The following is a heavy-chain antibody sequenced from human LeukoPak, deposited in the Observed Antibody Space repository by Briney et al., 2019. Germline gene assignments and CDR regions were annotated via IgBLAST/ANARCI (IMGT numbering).Heavy chain of an antibody. CDR1: GYTFTGYY. Sequence: ASVKVSCKASGYTFTGYYMLWVRQAPGQGLEWMGRINPNSGGTNYAQKFQGRVTMTRDTSISTAYMELSRLRSDDTAVYYCANTYYDFWSGYYDYWGQGTLVTVSS. CDR2: INPNSGGT. J-gene: IGHJ4*02. V-gene: IGHV1-2*06. CDR3: ANTYYDFWSGYYDY. D-gene: IGHD3-3*01.